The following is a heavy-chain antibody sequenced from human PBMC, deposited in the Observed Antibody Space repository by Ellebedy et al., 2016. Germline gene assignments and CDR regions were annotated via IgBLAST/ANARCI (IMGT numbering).Heavy chain of an antibody. CDR1: GGSISSNSYY. Sequence: SETLSLTCTVSGGSISSNSYYWGWIRQPPGKGLEWIGNILYSGNTFYNPSLESRVTISVDTSNNQFSLNLTSVTAADTAVFYCARLSGIRLFGVLLPEAVDYWGQGTLVIVSS. J-gene: IGHJ4*02. CDR2: ILYSGNT. D-gene: IGHD3-3*01. CDR3: ARLSGIRLFGVLLPEAVDY. V-gene: IGHV4-39*01.